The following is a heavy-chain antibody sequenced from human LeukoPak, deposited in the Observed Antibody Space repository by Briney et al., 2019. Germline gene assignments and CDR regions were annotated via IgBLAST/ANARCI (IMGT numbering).Heavy chain of an antibody. D-gene: IGHD3-10*01. Sequence: SETLSLTCTVSGGSISSYYWSWIRQPLGKGLEWIGYIYYSGSTKYNPSLKSRVTISVDTSKNQFSLKLNSVTAADTAVYYCARGGSLVWFGDLWGQGTLVTVSS. J-gene: IGHJ4*02. V-gene: IGHV4-59*01. CDR2: IYYSGST. CDR3: ARGGSLVWFGDL. CDR1: GGSISSYY.